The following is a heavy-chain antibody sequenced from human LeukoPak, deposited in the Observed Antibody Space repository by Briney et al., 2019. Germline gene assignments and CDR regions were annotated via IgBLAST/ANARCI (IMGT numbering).Heavy chain of an antibody. CDR3: ARADSAAAGIDGMDAFDI. CDR2: IGTAGDT. J-gene: IGHJ3*02. CDR1: GFTFSSYD. D-gene: IGHD6-13*01. Sequence: GGSLRLSCAASGFTFSSYDVHWVRQATGKGLEWVSAIGTAGDTYYPGSVKGRFTISRENAKNSLYLQMNSLRAGDTAVYYCARADSAAAGIDGMDAFDIWGQGTMVTVSS. V-gene: IGHV3-13*01.